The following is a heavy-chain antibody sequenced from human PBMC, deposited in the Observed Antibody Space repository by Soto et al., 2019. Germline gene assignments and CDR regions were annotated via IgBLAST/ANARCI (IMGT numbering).Heavy chain of an antibody. CDR1: GFTFSDYY. CDR2: ISSSGSTI. J-gene: IGHJ6*02. V-gene: IGHV3-11*01. CDR3: ASSFYGEEAHYYYYGMDV. Sequence: GSLRLSCAASGFTFSDYYISWIRQAPGKGLEWVSYISSSGSTIYYADSVKGRFTISRDNAKNSLYLQMNSLRAEDTAVYYCASSFYGEEAHYYYYGMDVWGQGTTVTVSS. D-gene: IGHD3-10*01.